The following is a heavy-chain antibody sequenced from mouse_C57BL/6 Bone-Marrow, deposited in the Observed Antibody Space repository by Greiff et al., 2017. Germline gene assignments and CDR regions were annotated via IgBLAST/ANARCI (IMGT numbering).Heavy chain of an antibody. D-gene: IGHD2-3*01. CDR3: ARRSNDGYYAMDY. CDR1: GYTFTSYW. J-gene: IGHJ4*01. Sequence: QVQLQQSGAELVKPGASVKMSCKASGYTFTSYWITWVKQRPGQGLEWIGDIYPGSGSTNYNEKFKSKATLTVDTSSSTAYMQLSSLTSEDSAVYYCARRSNDGYYAMDYWGQGTSVTVSS. CDR2: IYPGSGST. V-gene: IGHV1-55*01.